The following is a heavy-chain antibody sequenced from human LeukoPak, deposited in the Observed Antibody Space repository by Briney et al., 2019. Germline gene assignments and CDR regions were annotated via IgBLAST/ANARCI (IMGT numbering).Heavy chain of an antibody. CDR2: IDFDGSNK. D-gene: IGHD1-26*01. J-gene: IGHJ5*02. CDR3: ARGSSNSGSYYNWFDP. Sequence: GGSLRLSCATSGFTFSSSCMHWVRQAPGKGLEWVAFIDFDGSNKYYADSVKGRFTISRHNSKSALYLQLNSLRAEDTAVYYCARGSSNSGSYYNWFDPWGQGTLVTVSS. CDR1: GFTFSSSC. V-gene: IGHV3-30*02.